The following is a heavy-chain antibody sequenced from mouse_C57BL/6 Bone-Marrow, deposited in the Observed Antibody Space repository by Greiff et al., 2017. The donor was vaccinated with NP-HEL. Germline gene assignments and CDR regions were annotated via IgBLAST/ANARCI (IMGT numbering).Heavy chain of an antibody. J-gene: IGHJ1*03. CDR1: GYSITSGYY. V-gene: IGHV3-6*01. CDR2: ISYDGSN. CDR3: GGYFDV. Sequence: DVKLQESGPGLVKPSQSLSLTCSVTGYSITSGYYWNWIRQFPGNKLEWMGYISYDGSNNYNPSPKNRISITRDTSKNQFFLKLNSVTTEDTATYYGGGYFDVWGTGTTVTVSS.